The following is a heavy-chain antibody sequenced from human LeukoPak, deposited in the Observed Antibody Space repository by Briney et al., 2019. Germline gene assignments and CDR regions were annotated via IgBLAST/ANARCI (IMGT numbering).Heavy chain of an antibody. Sequence: ASVKVSCKASGYTFTSYGISWVRQARGQGLEWMGWISAYNGNTNYAQKLQGRVTMTTDTSTSTAYMELRSLRSDDTAVYYCARDLVVVARFNWFDPWGQGTLVTVSS. J-gene: IGHJ5*02. CDR3: ARDLVVVARFNWFDP. CDR2: ISAYNGNT. D-gene: IGHD2-15*01. CDR1: GYTFTSYG. V-gene: IGHV1-18*01.